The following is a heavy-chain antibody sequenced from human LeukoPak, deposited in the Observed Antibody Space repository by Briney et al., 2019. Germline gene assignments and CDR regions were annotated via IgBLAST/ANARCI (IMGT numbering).Heavy chain of an antibody. V-gene: IGHV1-2*02. D-gene: IGHD5-18*01. CDR3: AREIGDTATFDY. J-gene: IGHJ4*02. Sequence: PGASVKVSCKASGYTFASYGISWVRQAPGQGLEWMGWINPNSGGTNYAQKFQGRVTMTRDTSISTAYMELSRLRSDDTAVYYCAREIGDTATFDYWGQGTLVTVSS. CDR2: INPNSGGT. CDR1: GYTFASYG.